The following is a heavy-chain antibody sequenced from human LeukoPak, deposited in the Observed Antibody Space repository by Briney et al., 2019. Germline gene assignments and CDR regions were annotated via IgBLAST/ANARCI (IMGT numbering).Heavy chain of an antibody. V-gene: IGHV4-39*07. Sequence: SETLSLTCTVSGGSISSSSYYWGWIRQPPGKGLEWIGSNYYSGSTYYNPSLKSRVTISVDTSKNQFSLKLSSVTAADTAVYYCAREGREKAFDIWGQGTMVTVSS. J-gene: IGHJ3*02. CDR3: AREGREKAFDI. CDR2: NYYSGST. CDR1: GGSISSSSYY.